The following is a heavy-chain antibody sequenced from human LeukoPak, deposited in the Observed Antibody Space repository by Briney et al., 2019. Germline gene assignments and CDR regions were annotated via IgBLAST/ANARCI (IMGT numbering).Heavy chain of an antibody. CDR1: GGSISSYY. D-gene: IGHD3-10*01. CDR2: IYYGIT. J-gene: IGHJ5*02. Sequence: SETLSLTCTVSGGSISSYYWSWIRQPPGKGLEWIGYIYYGITNYNPSLTSRVTISVDTSKNQFSLKLSSVTAADTAVYYCARAGGYGSGNSAWGQGTLVTVSS. V-gene: IGHV4-59*01. CDR3: ARAGGYGSGNSA.